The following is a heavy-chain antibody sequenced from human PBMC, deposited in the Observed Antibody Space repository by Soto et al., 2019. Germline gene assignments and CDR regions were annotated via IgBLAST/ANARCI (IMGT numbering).Heavy chain of an antibody. J-gene: IGHJ4*02. Sequence: EMQLVESGGGLVQPGGSLRLSCAASGFIFSSYWMHWVRRAPGKGLVWVSRLNSDGSSTSYADSVKGRFTISRDNAKNTLYLQMNSLRAEDTAVYYCAREPLYVSGPLDYWGQRTLVTVSS. V-gene: IGHV3-74*01. CDR1: GFIFSSYW. CDR2: LNSDGSST. D-gene: IGHD6-19*01. CDR3: AREPLYVSGPLDY.